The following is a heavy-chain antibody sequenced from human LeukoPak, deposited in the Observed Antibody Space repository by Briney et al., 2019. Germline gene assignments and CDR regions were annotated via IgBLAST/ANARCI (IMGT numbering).Heavy chain of an antibody. CDR2: INPNSGGT. D-gene: IGHD5-12*01. V-gene: IGHV1-2*02. J-gene: IGHJ6*02. CDR1: GYTFTGYY. Sequence: ASVKVSCKASGYTFTGYYMHWVRQAPGQGLEWMGWINPNSGGTNYAQKFQGRVTMTRDTSISTAYMELSRLRSDDTAVYYCARSPGATMEYGMDVWGQGTTVTVSS. CDR3: ARSPGATMEYGMDV.